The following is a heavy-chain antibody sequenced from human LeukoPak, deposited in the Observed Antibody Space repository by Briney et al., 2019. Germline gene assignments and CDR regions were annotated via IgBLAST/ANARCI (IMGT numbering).Heavy chain of an antibody. Sequence: GGSLRLSCAASGFTFSSSSISWVRQAPGKGLEWVSAITDAVGSTHYADSVKGRFTISSDNSKNTVYLQMNSLRPEDMAVYYCAKEIFSGLLYIDYWGQGTLVTVSS. D-gene: IGHD5-12*01. V-gene: IGHV3-23*01. CDR1: GFTFSSSS. CDR2: ITDAVGST. CDR3: AKEIFSGLLYIDY. J-gene: IGHJ4*02.